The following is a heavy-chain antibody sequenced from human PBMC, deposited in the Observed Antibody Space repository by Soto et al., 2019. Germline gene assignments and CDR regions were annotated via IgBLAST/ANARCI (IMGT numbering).Heavy chain of an antibody. CDR3: AIWVYGGNEGFAY. D-gene: IGHD5-12*01. CDR1: GYIFTSYA. J-gene: IGHJ4*02. CDR2: INAGNGNT. V-gene: IGHV1-3*01. Sequence: GASVKVSCKASGYIFTSYAVNWVRQAPGQSLEWMGWINAGNGNTKYSQKFQGRVTITSDTSASTAYMEVSSLRSEDTAVYYCAIWVYGGNEGFAYGGKGTLVPVSS.